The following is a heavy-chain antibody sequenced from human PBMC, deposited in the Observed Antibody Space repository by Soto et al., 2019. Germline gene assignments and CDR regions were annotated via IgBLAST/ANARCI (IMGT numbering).Heavy chain of an antibody. CDR2: INHSGST. J-gene: IGHJ4*02. CDR3: ARGHNYCSGGTCSAGPSVVDY. Sequence: PSETLSLTCAVYGGSFSGYYWSWIRQPPGKGLEWIGEINHSGSTNYNPSLKSRVTISVDTSKNQFSLKLSSVTAADTAMYYCARGHNYCSGGTCSAGPSVVDYWGQGTRVTVSS. V-gene: IGHV4-34*01. CDR1: GGSFSGYY. D-gene: IGHD2-15*01.